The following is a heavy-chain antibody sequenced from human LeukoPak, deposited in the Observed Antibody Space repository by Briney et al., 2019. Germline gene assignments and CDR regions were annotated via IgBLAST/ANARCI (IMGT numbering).Heavy chain of an antibody. CDR2: MNPNSGNT. CDR1: GYTFTSYY. V-gene: IGHV1-8*01. CDR3: ARGIAAAGTSDP. D-gene: IGHD6-13*01. Sequence: ASVKLSCNASGYTFTSYYINWVRQATGQGLEWMGWMNPNSGNTCYAQKFQGRVTMTTNTSISTAYMELSSLRSEDTAVYYCARGIAAAGTSDPWGQGTLVTVSS. J-gene: IGHJ5*02.